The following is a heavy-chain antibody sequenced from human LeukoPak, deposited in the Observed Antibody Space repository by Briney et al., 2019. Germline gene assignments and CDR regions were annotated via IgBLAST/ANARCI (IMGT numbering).Heavy chain of an antibody. V-gene: IGHV3-21*01. D-gene: IGHD6-19*01. CDR2: IGSSSSYI. Sequence: GGSLRLSCAASGFTFSSYSMNWVRQAPGKGLEWVSSIGSSSSYIYYADSVKGRFTISRDNAKNSLYLQMNSLRAEDTAVYYCASIAVAGRRRVVDYWGQGTLVTVSS. CDR3: ASIAVAGRRRVVDY. CDR1: GFTFSSYS. J-gene: IGHJ4*02.